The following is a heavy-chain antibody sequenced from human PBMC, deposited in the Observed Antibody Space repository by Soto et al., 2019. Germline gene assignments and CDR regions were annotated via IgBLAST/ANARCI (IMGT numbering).Heavy chain of an antibody. CDR2: IKTKPDDGTI. CDR3: TTYNLGVQF. D-gene: IGHD1-1*01. Sequence: GGSLRLSCAASVLIFSDVWMTCVRQAPGKGLEWVGRIKTKPDDGTIDYAAPVRGRFTIPRDDSKNTLYLQMTSLTPDDTGVYYCTTYNLGVQFWGQRTLVSVSS. J-gene: IGHJ4*02. V-gene: IGHV3-15*01. CDR1: VLIFSDVW.